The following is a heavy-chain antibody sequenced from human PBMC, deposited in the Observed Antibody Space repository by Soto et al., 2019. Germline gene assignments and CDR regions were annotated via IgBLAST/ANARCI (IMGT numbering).Heavy chain of an antibody. V-gene: IGHV4-4*02. D-gene: IGHD3-22*01. Sequence: SETLSLTCAVSGGYISSSNWWSWVRQPPGKGLEWIGEIYHSGSTNYNPSLKSRVTISMDKSKNQFSLKLNSVTAADTAVYYCASNQDFYDSSGYYYWGQGTLVTVSS. J-gene: IGHJ4*02. CDR3: ASNQDFYDSSGYYY. CDR1: GGYISSSNW. CDR2: IYHSGST.